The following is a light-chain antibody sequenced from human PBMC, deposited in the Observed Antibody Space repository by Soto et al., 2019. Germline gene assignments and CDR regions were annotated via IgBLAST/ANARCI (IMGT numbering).Light chain of an antibody. V-gene: IGKV1-39*01. CDR3: QQSYSIPIT. J-gene: IGKJ5*01. CDR1: QDVFSRSNNKHY. CDR2: AGS. Sequence: DIVMTQAPDSLAVSLGYRATINCRSTQDVFSRSNNKHYLAWYQQQPGKATKLLIYAGSNLQSGVPSRFNGSGSGTEFTLTISSLQPEDFANYYCQQSYSIPITFGQGTRLEIK.